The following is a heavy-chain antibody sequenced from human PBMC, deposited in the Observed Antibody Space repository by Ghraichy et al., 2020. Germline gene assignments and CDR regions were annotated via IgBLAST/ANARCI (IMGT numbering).Heavy chain of an antibody. V-gene: IGHV3-23*01. CDR3: AKDQPYGGNPRYYFDY. J-gene: IGHJ4*02. CDR2: ISGSGGST. Sequence: GGSLRLSCAASGFTFSNAWMNWVRQAPGKGLEWVSAISGSGGSTYYADSVKGRFTISRDNSKNTLYLQMNSLRAEDTAVYYCAKDQPYGGNPRYYFDYWGQGTLVTVSS. CDR1: GFTFSNAW. D-gene: IGHD4-23*01.